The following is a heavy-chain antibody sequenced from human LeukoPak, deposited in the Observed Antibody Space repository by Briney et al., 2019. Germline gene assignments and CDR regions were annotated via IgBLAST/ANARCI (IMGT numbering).Heavy chain of an antibody. CDR1: GFTFSDYA. J-gene: IGHJ4*02. Sequence: PGRSLRLSCAASGFTFSDYAMHWVRQAPGKGLEWVALISYDGNKQYLADSVKGRFTISRDDSNSTLFLQMDSLRPEDTAVYYCAKIKRPLVMFTDTLDYWGQGTLVTVSS. CDR3: AKIKRPLVMFTDTLDY. V-gene: IGHV3-30*18. CDR2: ISYDGNKQ. D-gene: IGHD2/OR15-2a*01.